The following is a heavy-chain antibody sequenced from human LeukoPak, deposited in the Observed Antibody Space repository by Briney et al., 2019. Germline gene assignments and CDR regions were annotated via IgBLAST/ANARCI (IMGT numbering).Heavy chain of an antibody. Sequence: GSLRLSCAASGFTFSSYAMSWVRQAPGKGLEWVSLISGSGGNTYYADSVKGRFTISRDNSKNTLYLQMNSLRADDTAVYYCARDPPGIVGTLDFDYWGQGILVTVSS. CDR3: ARDPPGIVGTLDFDY. D-gene: IGHD1-26*01. J-gene: IGHJ4*02. V-gene: IGHV3-23*01. CDR2: ISGSGGNT. CDR1: GFTFSSYA.